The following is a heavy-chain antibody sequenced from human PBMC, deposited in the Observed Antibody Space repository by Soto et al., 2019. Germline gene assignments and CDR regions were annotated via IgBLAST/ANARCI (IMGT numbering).Heavy chain of an antibody. CDR3: ASYYGSGSYYGMDV. V-gene: IGHV4-30-2*02. Sequence: SETLSLTCAVSGGSISSGGYSWSWIRQPPGKGLEWIGYIYHSGSTYYNPSLKSRVTISVDRSKNQFSLKLSSVTAADTAVYYCASYYGSGSYYGMDVWGQGTTVTVSS. CDR2: IYHSGST. D-gene: IGHD3-10*01. CDR1: GGSISSGGYS. J-gene: IGHJ6*02.